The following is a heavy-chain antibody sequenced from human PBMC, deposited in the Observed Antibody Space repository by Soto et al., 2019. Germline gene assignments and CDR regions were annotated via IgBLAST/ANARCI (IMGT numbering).Heavy chain of an antibody. CDR3: ARGNPPRDGYNLDY. Sequence: QVQLQESGPGLVKPSETLSLTCTVSGGSISSYYWSWIRQPPGKGLEWIGYIYYSGSTNYNPSLKSRVTISVDTSKNQFSLKLSSVTAADTAVYYCARGNPPRDGYNLDYWGQGTLVTVSS. CDR2: IYYSGST. J-gene: IGHJ4*02. D-gene: IGHD5-12*01. CDR1: GGSISSYY. V-gene: IGHV4-59*01.